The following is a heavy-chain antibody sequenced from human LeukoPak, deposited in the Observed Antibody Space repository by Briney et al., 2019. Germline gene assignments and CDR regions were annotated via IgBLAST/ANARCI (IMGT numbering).Heavy chain of an antibody. J-gene: IGHJ4*01. CDR2: IIPIFGTA. D-gene: IGHD1-1*01. CDR3: ARVFRADGYIRQLIGFDY. V-gene: IGHV1-69*06. CDR1: GGTFSSYA. Sequence: SVKVSCKASGGTFSSYAISWVRQAPGQGLEWMGGIIPIFGTANYAQKFQGRVTITADKSTSTAYMELSSLRSEDTAVYYCARVFRADGYIRQLIGFDYWGPGVLVTVSS.